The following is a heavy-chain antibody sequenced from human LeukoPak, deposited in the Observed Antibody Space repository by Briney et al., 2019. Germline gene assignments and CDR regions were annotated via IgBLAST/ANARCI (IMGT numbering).Heavy chain of an antibody. CDR1: SGSISSNNHY. D-gene: IGHD2-15*01. CDR3: VRNRQYCTGGNCYSEDLPDS. Sequence: SETLSLTCTVPSGSISSNNHYWGWIRQPQGTRLEWIGSIDYSGNTDYNPSLKSRVSISVDTSKKQFSLKITSVTAADTAVYYCVRNRQYCTGGNCYSEDLPDSWGQGIVVAVSS. V-gene: IGHV4-39*07. CDR2: IDYSGNT. J-gene: IGHJ4*02.